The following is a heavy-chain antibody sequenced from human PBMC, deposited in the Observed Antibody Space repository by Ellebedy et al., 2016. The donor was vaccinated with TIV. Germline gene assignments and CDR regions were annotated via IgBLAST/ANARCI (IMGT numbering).Heavy chain of an antibody. CDR3: VRTGRPWFDY. Sequence: GESLKISCAASGFTFSRHWMHWIRQAPGKGLVWLSRINGDGGFTSHADFVKGRFTISRDNAKNTLYLQMNSQKAEDTAMYYCVRTGRPWFDYWGQGTLVTVSS. V-gene: IGHV3-74*01. CDR1: GFTFSRHW. CDR2: INGDGGFT. D-gene: IGHD2-8*02. J-gene: IGHJ4*02.